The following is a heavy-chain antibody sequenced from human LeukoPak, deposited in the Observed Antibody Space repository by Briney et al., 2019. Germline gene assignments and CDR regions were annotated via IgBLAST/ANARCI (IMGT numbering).Heavy chain of an antibody. V-gene: IGHV1-18*01. CDR2: ISTYNGNT. Sequence: ASVKVSCTASGYTFTTYGVIWVRQAPGQGLEWMGWISTYNGNTNYAQKLQGRVTMTTDTSTSTAYLEVRSLRSDDTAVYYCARESGYSKHFDYWGQGTLVTVSS. CDR3: ARESGYSKHFDY. CDR1: GYTFTTYG. D-gene: IGHD4-11*01. J-gene: IGHJ4*02.